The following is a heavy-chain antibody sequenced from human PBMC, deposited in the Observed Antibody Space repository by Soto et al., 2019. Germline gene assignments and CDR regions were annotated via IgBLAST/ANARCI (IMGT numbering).Heavy chain of an antibody. D-gene: IGHD3-10*01. V-gene: IGHV1-8*01. CDR3: SRERVRRVFVD. CDR1: GYTFTSYD. Sequence: QVQLVQSGAEVKKPGASVKVSCKASGYTFTSYDINWVRQATGQGLEWMGWMNPNSGNTGYAQKVQGRVTMTRNTSISTAYMELGSLRSEDSAVYYCSRERVRRVFVDWGQGTLVTVSS. J-gene: IGHJ4*02. CDR2: MNPNSGNT.